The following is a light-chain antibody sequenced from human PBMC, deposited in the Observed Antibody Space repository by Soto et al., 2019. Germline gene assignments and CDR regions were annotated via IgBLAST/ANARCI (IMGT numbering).Light chain of an antibody. V-gene: IGLV2-23*01. CDR3: FSYAGSSTYV. CDR2: EGS. J-gene: IGLJ1*01. CDR1: SSDIGSYNF. Sequence: QSVLTQPASVSASHGQSITISCTGTSSDIGSYNFVSWYQQHPGKAPKLMIYEGSKRPSGISDRFSGSKSGNTASLTISGLQAADEADYFCFSYAGSSTYVFGTGTKVTVL.